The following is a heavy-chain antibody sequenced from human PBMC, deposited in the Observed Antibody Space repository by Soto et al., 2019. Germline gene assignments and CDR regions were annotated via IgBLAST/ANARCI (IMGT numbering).Heavy chain of an antibody. D-gene: IGHD2-2*01. CDR2: IYYTGKT. CDR3: GRDLTSNANCIDP. J-gene: IGHJ5*02. CDR1: GDYIHVGGYY. V-gene: IGHV4-30-4*01. Sequence: SETLSLTCSVSGDYIHVGGYYWTWIRQRPGKGLEWMGYIYYTGKTYYNPSLESRLTMSVDRSKNQFSLRLTSVPAADTAVYFCGRDLTSNANCIDPWGQGTLVTVSS.